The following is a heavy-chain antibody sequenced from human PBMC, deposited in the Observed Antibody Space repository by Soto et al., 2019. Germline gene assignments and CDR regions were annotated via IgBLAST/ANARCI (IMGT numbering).Heavy chain of an antibody. CDR3: AREKQERNDYAMDV. J-gene: IGHJ6*02. V-gene: IGHV4-61*01. D-gene: IGHD6-13*01. CDR2: FYYTGSI. CDR1: GGSVSGGNYY. Sequence: PSETLSLTCTVSGGSVSGGNYYWSWIRQPPGKGLEWIGYFYYTGSINYNPSLKSRVTISIDASKNQFSLNLKSVTAADTAVYYCAREKQERNDYAMDVWGQGTTVTVSS.